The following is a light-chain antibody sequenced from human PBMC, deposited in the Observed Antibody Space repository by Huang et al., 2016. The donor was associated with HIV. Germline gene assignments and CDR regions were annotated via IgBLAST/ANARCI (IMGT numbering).Light chain of an antibody. J-gene: IGKJ1*01. Sequence: EIVLTQSPGTLSLSPGERATLSCRASQIISADYFAWYQQKPGQAPRLLIYAASSTATGIPDRFSGSGSGTDFTLTIYRLEPEDFAVYFCQQYAGSPWTFGQGTKVEIK. CDR3: QQYAGSPWT. CDR1: QIISADY. CDR2: AAS. V-gene: IGKV3-20*01.